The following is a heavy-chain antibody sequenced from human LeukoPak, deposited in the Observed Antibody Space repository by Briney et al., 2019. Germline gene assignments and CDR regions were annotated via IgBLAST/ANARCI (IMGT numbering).Heavy chain of an antibody. D-gene: IGHD3-22*01. Sequence: PSETLSLTCGVSGYSISSGYYWSWIRQPPGKGLEWIGTMYYSGSTYYNPSLKSRVTMSVDTSKNQFSLKLSSVTAADTAVYYCARSAYYYDSSFDYWGQGTLVTVSS. J-gene: IGHJ4*02. CDR1: GYSISSGYY. CDR2: MYYSGST. V-gene: IGHV4-38-2*01. CDR3: ARSAYYYDSSFDY.